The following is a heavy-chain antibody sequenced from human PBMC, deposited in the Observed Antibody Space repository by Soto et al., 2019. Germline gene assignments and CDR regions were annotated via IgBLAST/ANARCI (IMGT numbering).Heavy chain of an antibody. Sequence: GGSLRLSCAASGFTFSSYSMNWVRQAPGKGLEWVSSISSSSSYIYYADSVKGRFTISRDNAKNLLYLQMNSLRAEATAMYYCARDKGCRGGPARYYFDYWGQGTLVTVSS. CDR1: GFTFSSYS. CDR2: ISSSSSYI. CDR3: ARDKGCRGGPARYYFDY. J-gene: IGHJ4*02. V-gene: IGHV3-21*01. D-gene: IGHD2-15*01.